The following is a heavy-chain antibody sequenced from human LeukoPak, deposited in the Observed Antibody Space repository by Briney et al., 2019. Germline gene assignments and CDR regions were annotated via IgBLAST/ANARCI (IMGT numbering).Heavy chain of an antibody. D-gene: IGHD1-1*01. Sequence: ASVKVSCKTSGYTFTGYYIHWVRQAPGQGLEWMGWSNPHSGGTNHAQKFRGRVTLTRDTSISTAYMELSSLTPDDTAIYYFARAIELGTTDFVFLGQGTLVTVFS. CDR1: GYTFTGYY. CDR3: ARAIELGTTDFVF. V-gene: IGHV1-2*02. CDR2: SNPHSGGT. J-gene: IGHJ4*02.